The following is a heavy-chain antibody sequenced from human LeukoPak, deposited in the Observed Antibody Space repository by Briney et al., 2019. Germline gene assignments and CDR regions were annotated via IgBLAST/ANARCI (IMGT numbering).Heavy chain of an antibody. CDR3: AKVGLKYYDSSGSVDY. Sequence: GRSLRLSCAASGFTFSSYGIHWVRQAPGKGLEWVSAISGSGGSTYYADSVKGRFTISRDNSKNTLYLQMNSLRAEDTAVYYCAKVGLKYYDSSGSVDYWGQGTLVTVSS. CDR2: ISGSGGST. J-gene: IGHJ4*02. D-gene: IGHD3-22*01. CDR1: GFTFSSYG. V-gene: IGHV3-23*01.